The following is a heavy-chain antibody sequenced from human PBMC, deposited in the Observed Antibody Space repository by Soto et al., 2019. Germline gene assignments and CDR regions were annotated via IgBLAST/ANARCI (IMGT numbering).Heavy chain of an antibody. CDR1: RYTFTRYG. D-gene: IGHD2-2*03. CDR3: ARWIRGTDSEWFDP. Sequence: QVQLMQSGAEVKKPGASVKVSCKTSRYTFTRYGISWVRQAPGQGLEWMGWISADNGKTKYEQKIQGRVTMTTDTSTSTAYMELRSLISDDTAVYYCARWIRGTDSEWFDPWGQETLVTVSS. V-gene: IGHV1-18*04. J-gene: IGHJ5*02. CDR2: ISADNGKT.